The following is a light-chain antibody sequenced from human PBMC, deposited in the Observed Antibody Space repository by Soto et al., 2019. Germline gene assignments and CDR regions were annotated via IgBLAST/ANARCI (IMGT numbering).Light chain of an antibody. J-gene: IGKJ3*01. CDR1: QSIIRS. V-gene: IGKV1-5*01. Sequence: DIQMTHSPSTLSASVGDRVTITCRASQSIIRSLACYQQKPGKAPNLLIYDASSLESGVPSRFSGSGFGTECTLTISSLQPDDFATYYCQQYNSYLLTFGPGTTVDIK. CDR3: QQYNSYLLT. CDR2: DAS.